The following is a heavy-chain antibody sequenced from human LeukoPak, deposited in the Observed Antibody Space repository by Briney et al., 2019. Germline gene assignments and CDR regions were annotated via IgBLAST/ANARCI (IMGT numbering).Heavy chain of an antibody. CDR2: IYSSGST. D-gene: IGHD3-22*01. V-gene: IGHV4-59*01. Sequence: SETLSLTCSVSDGSIRSYSWNWIRQPPGKGLEWIGYIYSSGSTNYNPSLKSRVTISVDTSKNQFSLKLSSVTAADTAVYYCAGGSGYADYWGQGTLVTVSS. J-gene: IGHJ4*02. CDR3: AGGSGYADY. CDR1: DGSIRSYS.